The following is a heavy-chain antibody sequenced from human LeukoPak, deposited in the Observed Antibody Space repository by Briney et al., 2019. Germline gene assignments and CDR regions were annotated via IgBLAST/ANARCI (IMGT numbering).Heavy chain of an antibody. CDR2: IYYSGST. J-gene: IGHJ3*02. D-gene: IGHD3-22*01. CDR1: GGSISSYY. Sequence: SETLSLTCTVSGGSISSYYWSWIRQPPGKGLEWIGYIYYSGSTNYNPSLKSRVTISVDTSKNQFSLKLSSVTAADTAVYYCARVGDPYYYDSSGYYDDAFDIWGQGTMVTVSS. CDR3: ARVGDPYYYDSSGYYDDAFDI. V-gene: IGHV4-59*08.